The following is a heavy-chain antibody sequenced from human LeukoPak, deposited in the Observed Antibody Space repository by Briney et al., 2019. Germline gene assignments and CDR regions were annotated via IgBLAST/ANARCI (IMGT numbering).Heavy chain of an antibody. CDR1: GGSISSGSYY. V-gene: IGHV4-61*02. CDR2: IYTSGST. J-gene: IGHJ4*02. Sequence: SQTLSLTCTVSGGSISSGSYYWSWIRQPAGKGLEWIGRIYTSGSTNYNPSLKSRVTISVDTSKNQFSLKLSSVTAADTDVYCCARVSGPFDYWGKGTLVTVSS. CDR3: ARVSGPFDY.